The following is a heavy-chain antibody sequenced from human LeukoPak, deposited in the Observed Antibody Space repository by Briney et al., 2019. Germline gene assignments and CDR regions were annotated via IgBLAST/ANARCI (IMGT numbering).Heavy chain of an antibody. Sequence: ASVNVSCKASGGTFSSYAISWVRQAPGQGLEWMGGIIPIFGTANYAQKFQGRVTITADESTSTAYMELSSLRSEDTAVYYCARYIFSGSYRAYYFDYWGQGTLVTVSS. J-gene: IGHJ4*02. CDR3: ARYIFSGSYRAYYFDY. D-gene: IGHD1-26*01. V-gene: IGHV1-69*13. CDR2: IIPIFGTA. CDR1: GGTFSSYA.